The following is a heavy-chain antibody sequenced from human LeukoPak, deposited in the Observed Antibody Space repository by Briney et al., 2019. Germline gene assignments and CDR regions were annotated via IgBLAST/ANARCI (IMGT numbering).Heavy chain of an antibody. V-gene: IGHV4-34*01. CDR1: GGSFRGYS. J-gene: IGHJ6*03. Sequence: KPSETLSLTCAVYGGSFRGYSWSWIRQPPGKGLEWIGEFDQSGSTKYNPSLKSRVTVSVETSKNQISLKLSSVTAADTAVYYCARGRGGYSYGLGYYYHYMDVWGKGTTVTVSS. CDR2: FDQSGST. D-gene: IGHD5-18*01. CDR3: ARGRGGYSYGLGYYYHYMDV.